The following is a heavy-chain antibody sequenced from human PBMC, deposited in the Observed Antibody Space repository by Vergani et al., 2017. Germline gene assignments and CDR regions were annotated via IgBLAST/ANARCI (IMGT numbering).Heavy chain of an antibody. D-gene: IGHD4-17*01. CDR1: GFTFSSYE. Sequence: EVQLVESGGGLVQPGGSLRLSCAASGFTFSSYEMNWVRQAPGKGLEWVSYISSSGSNMYYADSVKGRFTISRDNAKNSLYLQMNSLRAEDTAVYYCARDDPDGDYVLSYFDYWGQGTLVTVSS. CDR2: ISSSGSNM. J-gene: IGHJ4*02. V-gene: IGHV3-48*03. CDR3: ARDDPDGDYVLSYFDY.